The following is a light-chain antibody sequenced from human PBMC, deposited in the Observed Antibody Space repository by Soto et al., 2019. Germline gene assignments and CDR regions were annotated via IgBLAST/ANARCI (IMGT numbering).Light chain of an antibody. Sequence: EIVLTQSPGTLSVSPGDTATLYCRASHSLNTDLAWYQQKPGQAPPLLLYGASTRATGVPPRFSGGGSGTAFIPTTSRLQSEDSAIYYCQKYKSWPPITFGQGTRLEIK. V-gene: IGKV3-15*01. J-gene: IGKJ5*01. CDR3: QKYKSWPPIT. CDR1: HSLNTD. CDR2: GAS.